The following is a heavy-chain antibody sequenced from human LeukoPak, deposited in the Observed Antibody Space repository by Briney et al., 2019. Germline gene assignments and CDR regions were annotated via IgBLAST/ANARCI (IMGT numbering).Heavy chain of an antibody. J-gene: IGHJ6*02. CDR3: ARGGYPNYDILTGYYEDYYYYGMDV. Sequence: SETLSLTCTVSGVSISRSSYTWGWIRQPPGKGLEWIGKIYNSGSTNYNPSLKSRVTISVDTSKNQFSLKLSSVTAADTAVYYCARGGYPNYDILTGYYEDYYYYGMDVWGQGTTVTVS. CDR2: IYNSGST. V-gene: IGHV4-39*07. D-gene: IGHD3-9*01. CDR1: GVSISRSSYT.